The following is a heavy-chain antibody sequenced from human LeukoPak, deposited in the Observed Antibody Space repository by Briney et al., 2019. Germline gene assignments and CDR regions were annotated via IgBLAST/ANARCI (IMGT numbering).Heavy chain of an antibody. V-gene: IGHV1-69*13. CDR1: GYTFTSYA. CDR2: IIPIFGTA. D-gene: IGHD6-13*01. Sequence: SVKVSCKASGYTFTSYAISWVRQAPGQGLEWMGGIIPIFGTANYAQKFQGRVTITADESTSTAYMELSSLRSEDTAVYYCARETSRLRIAAAGFYFDYWGQGTLVTVSS. J-gene: IGHJ4*02. CDR3: ARETSRLRIAAAGFYFDY.